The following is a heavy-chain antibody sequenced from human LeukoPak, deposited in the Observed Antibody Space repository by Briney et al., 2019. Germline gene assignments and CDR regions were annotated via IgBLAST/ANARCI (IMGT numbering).Heavy chain of an antibody. CDR1: GFTFSSYG. Sequence: GRSLRLSCAASGFTFSSYGMHWVRQAPGKGLEWVAVIWYDGSNKYYADSVKGRFTISRDNSKNTLYLQMISLRAEDTAVYYCAKAQLWSYSDYWGQGTLVTVSS. V-gene: IGHV3-33*06. D-gene: IGHD5-18*01. CDR2: IWYDGSNK. J-gene: IGHJ4*02. CDR3: AKAQLWSYSDY.